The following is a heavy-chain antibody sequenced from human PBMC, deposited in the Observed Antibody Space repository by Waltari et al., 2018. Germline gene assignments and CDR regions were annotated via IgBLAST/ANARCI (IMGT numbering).Heavy chain of an antibody. CDR2: INPSGGSA. Sequence: QVQLVQSGAEVKKPGASVNVSCKASGYTFANFHIHWWRQAPGHGLESMGKINPSGGSAGYPQKFQGRITMTRDTSTGTVYMELSSLTSEDTAVYFCARVPPGPYYFDHWGQGTLVTVSS. CDR3: ARVPPGPYYFDH. V-gene: IGHV1-46*01. CDR1: GYTFANFH. J-gene: IGHJ4*02.